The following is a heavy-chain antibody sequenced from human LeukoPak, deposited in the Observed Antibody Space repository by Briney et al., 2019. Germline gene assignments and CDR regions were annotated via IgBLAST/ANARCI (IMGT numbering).Heavy chain of an antibody. CDR2: ISWDGGST. J-gene: IGHJ1*01. D-gene: IGHD2-15*01. V-gene: IGHV3-43D*04. Sequence: AGGSLRLSCAASGFTFDDYAMHWVRQAPGKGLEWVSLISWDGGSTYYADSVKGRFTVSRDNSKNSLYLQMNSLRAEDTAFYYCAKDMSQSYSGGSCYSDVVFQHLGQGTLVTVSS. CDR1: GFTFDDYA. CDR3: AKDMSQSYSGGSCYSDVVFQH.